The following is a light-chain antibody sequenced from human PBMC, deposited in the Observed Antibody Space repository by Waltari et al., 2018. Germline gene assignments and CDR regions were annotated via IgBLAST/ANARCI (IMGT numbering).Light chain of an antibody. CDR2: KAS. V-gene: IGKV1-5*03. CDR3: QQYESYMYT. Sequence: IQMTQSPSTLSASVGDRVTITCRASQRISTSLAWYQQKPGKAPKLLIYKASSLESGVPSRFSGSGSGTEFTLTISSLQPDDFATYYCQQYESYMYTFGQGTKLEIK. CDR1: QRISTS. J-gene: IGKJ2*01.